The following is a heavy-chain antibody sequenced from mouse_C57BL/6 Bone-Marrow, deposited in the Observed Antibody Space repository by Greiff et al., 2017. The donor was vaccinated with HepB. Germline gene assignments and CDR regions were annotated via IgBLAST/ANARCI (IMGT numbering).Heavy chain of an antibody. Sequence: QVQLQQPGAELVKPGASVKLSCKASGYTFTSYWMHWVKQRPGQGLEWIGMIHPNSGSTNYNEKFKSKATLTVDKSSSTAYMQLSSLTSEDSAVYYCGLHYYGSSDDSESWGEGTTLTVSS. V-gene: IGHV1-64*01. J-gene: IGHJ2*01. D-gene: IGHD1-1*01. CDR3: GLHYYGSSDDSES. CDR1: GYTFTSYW. CDR2: IHPNSGST.